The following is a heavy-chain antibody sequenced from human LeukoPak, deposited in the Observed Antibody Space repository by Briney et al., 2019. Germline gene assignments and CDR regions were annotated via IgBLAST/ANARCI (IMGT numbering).Heavy chain of an antibody. Sequence: PSETLSLTCTVSGGSISSYYWSWIRQPAGKGLEWIGRIYTSGSTNYNPSLKSRVTMSVDTSKNQFSLKLGSVTAADTAVYYCATSRGAYSGSYSSFDYWGQGTLVTVSS. J-gene: IGHJ4*02. V-gene: IGHV4-4*07. CDR1: GGSISSYY. CDR3: ATSRGAYSGSYSSFDY. CDR2: IYTSGST. D-gene: IGHD1-26*01.